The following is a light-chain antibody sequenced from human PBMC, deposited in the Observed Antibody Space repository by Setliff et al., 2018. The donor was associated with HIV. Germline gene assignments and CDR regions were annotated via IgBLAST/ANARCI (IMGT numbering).Light chain of an antibody. V-gene: IGLV1-40*01. CDR1: SSNIGAGHD. CDR2: GNS. Sequence: QSALTQPPSVSGAPGQRVTISCTGSSSNIGAGHDVHWYQQLPGTAPKLLIYGNSNRPSGVPDRFSGSKSGTSASLAITGLQAEDEADYYCQSYDSSLSVYVFGTGTKVTVL. CDR3: QSYDSSLSVYV. J-gene: IGLJ1*01.